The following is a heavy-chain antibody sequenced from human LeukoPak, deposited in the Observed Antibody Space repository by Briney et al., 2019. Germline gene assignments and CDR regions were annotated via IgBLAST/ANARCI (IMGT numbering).Heavy chain of an antibody. J-gene: IGHJ4*02. D-gene: IGHD3-22*01. V-gene: IGHV5-51*01. CDR1: GYSFTSYW. CDR3: ARRIDYDSSGYYSDPTYYFDY. CDR2: IYPGDSDT. Sequence: GESLKISCKGSGYSFTSYWIGWVRQMPGKGLEWMGIIYPGDSDTRYSPSFQGQVTISADKSISTPYLQWSSLKASDTAMYYCARRIDYDSSGYYSDPTYYFDYWGQGTLVTVSS.